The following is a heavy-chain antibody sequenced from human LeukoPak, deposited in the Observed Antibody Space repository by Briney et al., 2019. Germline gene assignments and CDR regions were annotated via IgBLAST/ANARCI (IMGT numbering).Heavy chain of an antibody. CDR2: VHPISSGT. CDR1: GYTFTGFY. CDR3: ARGKVDGDDFDY. V-gene: IGHV1-2*02. D-gene: IGHD6-19*01. J-gene: IGHJ4*02. Sequence: ASVKVSCKASGYTFTGFYMHWVRQAPGQGLEWMGWVHPISSGTSYAQKFQGGVTMTRDTSITTAYMELSSLRYEDTAVYFCARGKVDGDDFDYWGQGTLVTVSS.